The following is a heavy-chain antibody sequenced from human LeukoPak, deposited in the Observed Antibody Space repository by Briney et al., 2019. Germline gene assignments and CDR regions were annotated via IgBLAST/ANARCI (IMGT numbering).Heavy chain of an antibody. CDR3: ARTPMASRMAYPYYFDY. J-gene: IGHJ4*02. CDR1: GGSISSYY. Sequence: PSETLSLTCTVSGGSISSYYWSWIRQPAGKGLEWIGRIYTSGSTNYNPSLKSRVTMSVDTSKNQFSLKLSSVTAADTAVYYCARTPMASRMAYPYYFDYRGQGTLVTVSS. D-gene: IGHD5-18*01. CDR2: IYTSGST. V-gene: IGHV4-4*07.